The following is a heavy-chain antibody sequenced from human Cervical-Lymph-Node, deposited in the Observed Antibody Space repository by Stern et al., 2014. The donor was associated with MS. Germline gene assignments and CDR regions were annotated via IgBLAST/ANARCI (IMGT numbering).Heavy chain of an antibody. Sequence: VQLVESGGGVVQPGRSLRLSCAASGFTFSKYGMHWVRPAPGPGLEWLAGLSYDGSYKKYADSVRGRFTISRDNLRNTVFLQMNSLRVEDTAVYQCAREYTSSSKVYGMDVWGQGTTVTVSA. CDR2: LSYDGSYK. V-gene: IGHV3-30*19. CDR1: GFTFSKYG. J-gene: IGHJ6*01. D-gene: IGHD6-6*01. CDR3: AREYTSSSKVYGMDV.